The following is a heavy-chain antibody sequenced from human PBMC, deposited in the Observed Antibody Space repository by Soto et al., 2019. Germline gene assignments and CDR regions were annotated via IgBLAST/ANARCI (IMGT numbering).Heavy chain of an antibody. CDR2: IIPRSGTS. CDR1: GDTFSTYT. J-gene: IGHJ4*02. CDR3: ARASLGYCSGGSCYHGDY. V-gene: IGHV1-69*13. D-gene: IGHD2-15*01. Sequence: SVKVSCKASGDTFSTYTITWVRQAPGQGLEWMGGIIPRSGTSNYAQKFQGRVTITADESTSTAYMELSSLRSEDTAVYYCARASLGYCSGGSCYHGDYWGQGTLVTVSS.